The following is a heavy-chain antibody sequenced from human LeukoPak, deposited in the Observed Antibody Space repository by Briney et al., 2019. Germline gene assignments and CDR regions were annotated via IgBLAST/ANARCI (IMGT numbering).Heavy chain of an antibody. CDR3: ARRAAWFGELH. J-gene: IGHJ4*02. D-gene: IGHD3-10*01. CDR2: IYYSGST. V-gene: IGHV4-39*01. CDR1: GGSISSSSYY. Sequence: PSETLSLTCTASGGSISSSSYYWGWIRQPPGKGLEWIGSIYYSGSTYYNPSLKSRVTISVDTSKDQFSLKLSSVTAADTAVYYCARRAAWFGELHWGQGTLVTVSS.